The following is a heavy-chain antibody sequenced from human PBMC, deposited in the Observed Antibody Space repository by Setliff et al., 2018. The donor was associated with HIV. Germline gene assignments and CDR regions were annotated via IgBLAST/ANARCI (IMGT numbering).Heavy chain of an antibody. CDR1: GGSISSGGYY. D-gene: IGHD2-2*01. J-gene: IGHJ3*02. V-gene: IGHV4-31*03. Sequence: SLTCTVSGGSISSGGYYWSWIRQHPGRGLEWIGYIYYSGNTYYNPSLKSRLTISVDTSKNHFSLKLSSVTAADTAVYYCARAFCSSASCYGGGDAFDIWGQGTMVTVSS. CDR2: IYYSGNT. CDR3: ARAFCSSASCYGGGDAFDI.